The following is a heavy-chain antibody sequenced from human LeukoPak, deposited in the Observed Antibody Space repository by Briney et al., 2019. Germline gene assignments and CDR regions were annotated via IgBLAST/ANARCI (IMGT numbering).Heavy chain of an antibody. CDR2: IIPIFGTA. D-gene: IGHD1-26*01. CDR3: ARNSGENDAFDI. CDR1: GGAFSSYA. Sequence: GASVTVSCKASGGAFSSYAISWVRQAPGQGLEWMGGIIPIFGTANYAQKFQGRVTITADESTSTAYMELSSLRSEDTAVYYCARNSGENDAFDIWGQGTMVTVSS. J-gene: IGHJ3*02. V-gene: IGHV1-69*13.